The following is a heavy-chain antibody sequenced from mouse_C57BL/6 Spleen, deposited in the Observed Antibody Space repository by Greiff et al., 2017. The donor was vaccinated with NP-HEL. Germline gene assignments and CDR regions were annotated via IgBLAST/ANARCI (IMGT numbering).Heavy chain of an antibody. CDR1: GYTFTGYW. CDR2: ILPGSGST. V-gene: IGHV1-9*01. J-gene: IGHJ2*01. CDR3: ARSSLITTVVESYFDY. Sequence: QVQLQQSGAELMKPGASVKLSCKATGYTFTGYWIEWVKQRPGHGLEWIGEILPGSGSTNYNEKFKGKATFTADTSSNTAYMQLSSLTTEDSAIYYCARSSLITTVVESYFDYWGQGTTLTVSS. D-gene: IGHD1-1*01.